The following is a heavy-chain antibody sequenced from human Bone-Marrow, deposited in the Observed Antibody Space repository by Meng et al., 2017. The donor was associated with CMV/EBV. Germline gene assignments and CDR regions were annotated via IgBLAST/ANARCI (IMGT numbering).Heavy chain of an antibody. Sequence: SVKVSCKASGGTFSSYAISWVRQAPGQGLEWMGGIIPIFGTANYAQKFQGRVTITTDESTSTAYMELSSLRSEDTAVYYCARDRCSSTSFKNPYYHNGMDVWGQGTTVTVSS. D-gene: IGHD2-2*01. CDR3: ARDRCSSTSFKNPYYHNGMDV. CDR2: IIPIFGTA. V-gene: IGHV1-69*05. CDR1: GGTFSSYA. J-gene: IGHJ6*02.